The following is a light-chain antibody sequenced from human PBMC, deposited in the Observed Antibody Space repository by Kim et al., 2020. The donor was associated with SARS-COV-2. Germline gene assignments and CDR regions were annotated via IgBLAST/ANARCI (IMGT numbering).Light chain of an antibody. CDR3: QSYDSSNWV. Sequence: KTVTISGTRSSGSIASNYVQWYQQRPRSAPTTVIYEDNQRPSGVPDRFSGSIDSSSNSASLTISGLKTEDEADYCCQSYDSSNWVFGGGTQLTVL. CDR2: EDN. CDR1: SGSIASNY. V-gene: IGLV6-57*03. J-gene: IGLJ3*02.